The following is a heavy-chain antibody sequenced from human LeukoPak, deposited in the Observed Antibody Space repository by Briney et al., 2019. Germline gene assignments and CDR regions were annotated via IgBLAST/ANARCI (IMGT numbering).Heavy chain of an antibody. CDR3: ARLSSSGYYWGLWFQH. Sequence: PSETLSLTCTVSGGSISSYYWSWIRQPPGKGLEWIGYIYYSGSTNYNPSLKSRVTLSVDTSKNQFSLKLSSVTAADTAVYYCARLSSSGYYWGLWFQHWGQGTLVTVSS. CDR2: IYYSGST. CDR1: GGSISSYY. D-gene: IGHD3-22*01. J-gene: IGHJ1*01. V-gene: IGHV4-59*08.